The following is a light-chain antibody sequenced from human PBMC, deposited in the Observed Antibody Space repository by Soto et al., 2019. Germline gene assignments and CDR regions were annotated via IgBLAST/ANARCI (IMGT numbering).Light chain of an antibody. Sequence: DIQMTQSPSSLSASVGDRVTITCQASQDIKNYLNRYQQKSGKAPKLLIYDASDLETGVPSRFSGSGSGTDFTFTINSLQPEDIATYYCQQYDTLPLTFGGATKGEIK. J-gene: IGKJ4*01. CDR1: QDIKNY. CDR3: QQYDTLPLT. CDR2: DAS. V-gene: IGKV1-33*01.